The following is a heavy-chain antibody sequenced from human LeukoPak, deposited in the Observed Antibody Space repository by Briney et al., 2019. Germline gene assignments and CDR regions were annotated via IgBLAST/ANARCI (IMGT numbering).Heavy chain of an antibody. V-gene: IGHV1-46*01. CDR2: INPSGGST. Sequence: ASVKVSCKASGYTFTSNYIHWVRQAPGQGLEWMGIINPSGGSTSYAQKFQGRVTMTRDTSTSTVYMGLSSLRSEDTAVYYCARSGVVIRNYFDYWGQGTLVTVSS. J-gene: IGHJ4*02. D-gene: IGHD3-3*01. CDR3: ARSGVVIRNYFDY. CDR1: GYTFTSNY.